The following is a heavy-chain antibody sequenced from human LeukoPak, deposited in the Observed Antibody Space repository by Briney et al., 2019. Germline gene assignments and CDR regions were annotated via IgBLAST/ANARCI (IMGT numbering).Heavy chain of an antibody. CDR3: AKAPD. J-gene: IGHJ4*02. CDR1: GYNFIDKY. V-gene: IGHV1-2*02. CDR2: INPNNGGT. Sequence: GASVKVSCKASGYNFIDKYMHWVRQPPGQGLEWMGWINPNNGGTNYAQKFEGRVTMTRDTSISTAYMELSSLRSDDTAVYYCAKAPDWGQGTLVTVSS.